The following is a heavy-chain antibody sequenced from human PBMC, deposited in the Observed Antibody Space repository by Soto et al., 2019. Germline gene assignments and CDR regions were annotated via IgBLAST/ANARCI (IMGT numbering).Heavy chain of an antibody. J-gene: IGHJ4*02. CDR3: ARFARLRGHGLSPLWFRSYFDS. CDR2: IVPIFASS. CDR1: GPTFSSYS. V-gene: IGHV1-69*01. D-gene: IGHD2-21*01. Sequence: QVQLVQSGAEVKKPGSSVKVSCEASGPTFSSYSFNWVRQAPGQGLEWMGGIVPIFASSNYAQQFQARVTITADVSTSTVYMTLTSTRSEDTAVYFCARFARLRGHGLSPLWFRSYFDSWGQGTLITVSS.